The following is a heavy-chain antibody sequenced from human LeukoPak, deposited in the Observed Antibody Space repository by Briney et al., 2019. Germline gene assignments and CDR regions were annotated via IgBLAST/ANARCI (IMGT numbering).Heavy chain of an antibody. D-gene: IGHD4-17*01. CDR3: ARSTVTNFDY. CDR1: GGSITSYS. J-gene: IGHJ4*02. CDR2: IYYSGST. Sequence: SETLSLTCTVSGGSITSYSWSWIRQPPGKGLEWIGYIYYSGSTNYNPSLKSRVTISVDTSKNQFSLKLSSVTAADTAVYYCARSTVTNFDYWGQGTLVTVSS. V-gene: IGHV4-59*01.